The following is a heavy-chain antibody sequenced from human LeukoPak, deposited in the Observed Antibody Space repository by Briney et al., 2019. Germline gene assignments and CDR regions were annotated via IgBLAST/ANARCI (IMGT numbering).Heavy chain of an antibody. V-gene: IGHV1-2*02. Sequence: GASVTVSCKASGYTFTGYYIHWVRQAPGQGIGWMGWSNPNSGGTNYAQKFQGRVTMIRNTSISTTYMELSRLRSDDTAVYYCARVLFYFPDIWGQGTMVTVSS. CDR1: GYTFTGYY. D-gene: IGHD2/OR15-2a*01. CDR3: ARVLFYFPDI. J-gene: IGHJ3*02. CDR2: SNPNSGGT.